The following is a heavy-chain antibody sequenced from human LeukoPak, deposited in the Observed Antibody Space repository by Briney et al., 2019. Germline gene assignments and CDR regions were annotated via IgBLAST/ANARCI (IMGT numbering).Heavy chain of an antibody. Sequence: GGSLRLSCAASGFTFSNYWVHWVRQAPGKGLVWVSRINSDGSSTSYADSVKGRFTLSRDNAKNTMYLQMNSLRAEDTAIYYCTRSEYSFDYWGQGTLVTVSS. V-gene: IGHV3-74*01. CDR3: TRSEYSFDY. CDR2: INSDGSST. D-gene: IGHD3-10*01. J-gene: IGHJ4*02. CDR1: GFTFSNYW.